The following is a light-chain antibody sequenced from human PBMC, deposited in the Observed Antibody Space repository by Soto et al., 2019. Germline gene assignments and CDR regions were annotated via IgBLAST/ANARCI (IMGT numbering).Light chain of an antibody. J-gene: IGLJ1*01. CDR1: STDVGGYNY. CDR3: CSYAGRDTLYV. Sequence: QSALTQPRSVSRSPGQSVTIPCTGTSTDVGGYNYVSWYQQHPGKVPKLMLYDVSKRPSGVPDRFSASKSGNTASLTISGLQAQDEADYYCCSYAGRDTLYVFGSGTKVTVL. CDR2: DVS. V-gene: IGLV2-11*01.